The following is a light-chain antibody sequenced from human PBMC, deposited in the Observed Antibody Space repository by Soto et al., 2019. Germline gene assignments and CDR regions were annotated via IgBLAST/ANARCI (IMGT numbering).Light chain of an antibody. CDR2: EVT. V-gene: IGLV2-23*02. Sequence: QSVLTQPASVSGSPGQSITISCTGTRSDVGSYNSIAWYQQHPGKAPRVVIFEVTKRPSGISDRFSGSKSGYTASLTISGLQAQDEADYFCFSYAGTSISLFGGGTKVTVL. J-gene: IGLJ2*01. CDR1: RSDVGSYNS. CDR3: FSYAGTSISL.